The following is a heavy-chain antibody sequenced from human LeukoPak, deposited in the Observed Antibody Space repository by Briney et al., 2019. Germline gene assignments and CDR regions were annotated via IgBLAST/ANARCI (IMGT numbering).Heavy chain of an antibody. Sequence: PGGSLRLSCAASGFTLSSYSMNWVRQAPGKGLEWISYINSDIYSNTIYYADTVKGRFTISRDNSKNTLYLQMNSLRAEDTAVYYCAKGGRVFGRVSILDYWGQGTLVTVSS. D-gene: IGHD3-10*02. J-gene: IGHJ4*02. CDR2: INSDIYSNTI. CDR3: AKGGRVFGRVSILDY. CDR1: GFTLSSYS. V-gene: IGHV3-48*01.